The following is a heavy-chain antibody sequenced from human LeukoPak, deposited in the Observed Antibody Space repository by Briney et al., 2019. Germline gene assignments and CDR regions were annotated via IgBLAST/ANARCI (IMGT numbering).Heavy chain of an antibody. V-gene: IGHV3-7*01. CDR1: GFTFSNYW. J-gene: IGHJ6*02. CDR3: ARGHYGMDV. CDR2: IKQDGSEK. Sequence: GGSLRLSCAASGFTFSNYWMSWVRQAPGKGLEWVANIKQDGSEKYYVNSVKGRFTISRDNAKNSLYLQMNSLRAEDTAVYFCARGHYGMDVWGQGTTVSVFS.